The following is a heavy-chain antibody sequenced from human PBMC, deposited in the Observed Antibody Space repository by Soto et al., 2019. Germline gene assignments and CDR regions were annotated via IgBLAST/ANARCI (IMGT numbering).Heavy chain of an antibody. CDR1: GFTFSSYG. J-gene: IGHJ4*02. CDR2: IWSDGTNK. D-gene: IGHD5-18*01. V-gene: IGHV3-33*01. CDR3: AREGYCYGSGDYYFDY. Sequence: QVPLVESGGGVVQPGRSLRLSCAASGFTFSSYGMHWVRQAPGKGLEWGAVIWSDGTNKYYAHTVNGRFTISRYNSKNTLYLQMNSLRAEDTAVYYCAREGYCYGSGDYYFDYWGQGTLVIVFS.